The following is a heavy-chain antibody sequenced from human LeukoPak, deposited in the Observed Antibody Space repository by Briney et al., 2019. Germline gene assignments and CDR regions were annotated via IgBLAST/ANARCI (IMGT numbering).Heavy chain of an antibody. CDR2: IIPIFGTT. V-gene: IGHV1-69*06. CDR3: ARDTELAVSGTFALHPKFDY. J-gene: IGHJ4*02. D-gene: IGHD6-19*01. Sequence: SVKVSCKASGGSFSSSPISWVRQAPGQGLEWMGGIIPIFGTTNYAQKFQGRVTVTADKSTGAAYMELSSLRSDDTAVYYCARDTELAVSGTFALHPKFDYWGQGTLVTVSS. CDR1: GGSFSSSP.